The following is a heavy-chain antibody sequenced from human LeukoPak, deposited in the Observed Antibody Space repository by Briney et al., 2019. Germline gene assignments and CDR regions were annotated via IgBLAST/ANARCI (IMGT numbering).Heavy chain of an antibody. V-gene: IGHV3-7*01. CDR3: ARDKDSWDYGDFYAN. CDR1: GFAFSSYW. Sequence: GGSLRLSCAASGFAFSSYWMSWVRQAPGKGLEWVANIKQDGSAKYYADSVKGRFTISRDNAKNSLYLQMNSLRAEDTAVYYCARDKDSWDYGDFYANWGQGTPVTVSS. CDR2: IKQDGSAK. J-gene: IGHJ4*02. D-gene: IGHD4-17*01.